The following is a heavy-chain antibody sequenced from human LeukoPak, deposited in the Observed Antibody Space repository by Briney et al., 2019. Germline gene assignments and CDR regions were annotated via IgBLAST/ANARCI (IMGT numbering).Heavy chain of an antibody. V-gene: IGHV4-59*01. Sequence: SETLSLTCTVSGGSISSYYWSWIRQPPGKGLEWIGYIYYSGSTNYNPSLKSRVTISVDTSKNQFSLKLTSATAADTAVYYCARAPDIHFDYWGRGTVVTVSS. CDR1: GGSISSYY. J-gene: IGHJ4*02. CDR3: ARAPDIHFDY. D-gene: IGHD2-15*01. CDR2: IYYSGST.